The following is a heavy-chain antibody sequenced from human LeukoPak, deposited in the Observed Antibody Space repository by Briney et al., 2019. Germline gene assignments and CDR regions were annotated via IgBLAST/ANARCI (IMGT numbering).Heavy chain of an antibody. CDR1: GFTFSSYG. D-gene: IGHD6-13*01. CDR2: ISYDGSNK. J-gene: IGHJ4*02. Sequence: GRSLRLSCAASGFTFSSYGMHWVRQAPGKGLEWVAVISYDGSNKYYADSVKGRFTISRDNSKNTLYLQMNSLRAEDTAVYYCAKGYGSSWYYRYFDYWGQGTLVTVSS. V-gene: IGHV3-30*18. CDR3: AKGYGSSWYYRYFDY.